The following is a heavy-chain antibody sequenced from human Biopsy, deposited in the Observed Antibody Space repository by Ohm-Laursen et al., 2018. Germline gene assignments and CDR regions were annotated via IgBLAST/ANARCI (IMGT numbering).Heavy chain of an antibody. CDR1: TGTFNSYG. D-gene: IGHD2-2*01. CDR2: IIPILRTT. V-gene: IGHV1-69*11. Sequence: SVNVSCKAPTGTFNSYGIIWVRQAPGQGLEWMGKIIPILRTTAYAQTFLGRVTITADSPTSTVDMELTSLTSDDTAVYFCAREAIGYQLPCDDWGQGTLVTVSS. J-gene: IGHJ4*02. CDR3: AREAIGYQLPCDD.